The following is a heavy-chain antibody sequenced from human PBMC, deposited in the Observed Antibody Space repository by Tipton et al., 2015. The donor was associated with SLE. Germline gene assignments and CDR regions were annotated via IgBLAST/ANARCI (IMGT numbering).Heavy chain of an antibody. CDR2: ISRSGNSI. CDR1: GFTFRDYY. D-gene: IGHD1-26*01. J-gene: IGHJ2*01. CDR3: ARGLEVGATGYFDL. Sequence: SLRLSCAASGFTFRDYYMSWIRQAPRKGLEWVSYISRSGNSIYYADSVKGRFTISRDNAKHLLYLQMNSLRAEDTAVYYCARGLEVGATGYFDLWGRGTLVTVSS. V-gene: IGHV3-11*01.